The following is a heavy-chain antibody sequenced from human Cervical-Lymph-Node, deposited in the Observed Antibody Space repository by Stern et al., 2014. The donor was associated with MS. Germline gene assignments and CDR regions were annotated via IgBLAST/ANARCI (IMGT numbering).Heavy chain of an antibody. Sequence: EVQLVESGGGVIQPAGSLRLSCTASGFTVSRDYMTWVRQAPGNGLEWVSVITYGGSLLYTDFVKGRFTSARDDSKSTVYLHMTSLRAEDTAMYYCARDTSSPERSDWWGQGTLVTVSS. CDR3: ARDTSSPERSDW. CDR1: GFTVSRDY. V-gene: IGHV3-53*01. J-gene: IGHJ4*02. CDR2: ITYGGSL. D-gene: IGHD1-1*01.